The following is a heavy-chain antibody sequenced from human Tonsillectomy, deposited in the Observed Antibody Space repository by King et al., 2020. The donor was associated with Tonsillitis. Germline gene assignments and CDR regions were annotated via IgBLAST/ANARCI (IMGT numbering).Heavy chain of an antibody. CDR3: ARSSCSSTSCYTGDAFDI. J-gene: IGHJ3*02. CDR2: INPNSGGT. CDR1: GYTFTGYY. D-gene: IGHD2-2*02. Sequence: VQLVESGAEVKKPGASVKVSCKASGYTFTGYYMHWVRQAPGQGLEWMGWINPNSGGTNYAQKFQGRVTMTRDTSISTAYMELSRLRSDDTAVYYCARSSCSSTSCYTGDAFDIWGQGTMGTVSS. V-gene: IGHV1-2*02.